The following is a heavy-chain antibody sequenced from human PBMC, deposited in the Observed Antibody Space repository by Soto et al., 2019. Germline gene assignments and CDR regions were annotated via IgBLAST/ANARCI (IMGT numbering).Heavy chain of an antibody. Sequence: QLQLQESGPGLVKPSETLSLTCTVSGGSISSSSYYWGWIRQPPGKGLEWIGSIYYSGSTYYNPSLKSRGTLSVDTSKNQFSLKLSSVTAADTAVYYCARRPRNYYDSSGYYYFDYWGQGTLVTVSS. CDR2: IYYSGST. V-gene: IGHV4-39*01. CDR1: GGSISSSSYY. J-gene: IGHJ4*02. CDR3: ARRPRNYYDSSGYYYFDY. D-gene: IGHD3-22*01.